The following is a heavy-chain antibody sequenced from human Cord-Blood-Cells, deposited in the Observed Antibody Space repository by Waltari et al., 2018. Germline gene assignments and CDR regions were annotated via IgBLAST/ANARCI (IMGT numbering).Heavy chain of an antibody. Sequence: SVRQAPGQGLEWMGGIIPIFGTANYAQKSQGRVTITADESTSTAYMELSSLRSEDTAVYYCASSIAYYDFWSGYLYWGQGTLVTVSS. CDR3: ASSIAYYDFWSGYLY. V-gene: IGHV1-69*01. J-gene: IGHJ4*02. D-gene: IGHD3-3*01. CDR2: IIPIFGTA.